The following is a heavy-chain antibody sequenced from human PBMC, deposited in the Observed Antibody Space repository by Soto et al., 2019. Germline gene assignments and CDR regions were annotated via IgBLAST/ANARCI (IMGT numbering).Heavy chain of an antibody. CDR1: GFTFGSYA. CDR3: AKKGVSLIYYYYIDV. D-gene: IGHD3-16*01. J-gene: IGHJ6*03. CDR2: ISFSGSST. Sequence: VQLLESGGDLVQPGGSLRLSCAASGFTFGSYAMSWVRQAPGKGLEWVSTISFSGSSTYYADSVKGRFTISRDNSKNTLYLQMSSLRAEDTALYYCAKKGVSLIYYYYIDVWGKGTTVTVSS. V-gene: IGHV3-23*01.